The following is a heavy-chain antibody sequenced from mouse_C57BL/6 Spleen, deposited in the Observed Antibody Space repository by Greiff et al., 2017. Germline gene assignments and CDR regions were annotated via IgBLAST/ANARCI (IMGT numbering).Heavy chain of an antibody. CDR3: ARSEDYGSSLYWYFDD. Sequence: VQLQQPGAELVKPGASVKMSCKASGYTFTSYWITWVKQRPGQGLEWIGDIYPGSGSTDYNEKFKSKVTLTVDTSSSTTYMQLSSLTSEDSAVYYCARSEDYGSSLYWYFDDWGTGTTVTVSS. V-gene: IGHV1-55*01. D-gene: IGHD1-1*01. J-gene: IGHJ1*03. CDR2: IYPGSGST. CDR1: GYTFTSYW.